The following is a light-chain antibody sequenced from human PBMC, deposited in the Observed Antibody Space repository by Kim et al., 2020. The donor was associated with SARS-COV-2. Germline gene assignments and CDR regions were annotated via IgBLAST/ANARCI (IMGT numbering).Light chain of an antibody. J-gene: IGKJ4*01. Sequence: SPGERATLSCRPSQSVSSNLAWYQQKPGQAPRLLIYGASTRATGIPARFSGSGSGTEFTLTISSLQSEDFAVYYCQQYKNWPPLTFGGGTKVDIK. CDR2: GAS. CDR1: QSVSSN. V-gene: IGKV3-15*01. CDR3: QQYKNWPPLT.